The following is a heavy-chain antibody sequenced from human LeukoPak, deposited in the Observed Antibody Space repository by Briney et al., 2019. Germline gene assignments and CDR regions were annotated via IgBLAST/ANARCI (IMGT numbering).Heavy chain of an antibody. V-gene: IGHV1-2*02. CDR3: AREFMTDFWSGYLDY. CDR2: INPNSGGT. J-gene: IGHJ4*02. D-gene: IGHD3-3*01. Sequence: ASVKVSCKASGYTFTGYYMHWVRQAPGQGLEWTGWINPNSGGTNYAQKFQGRVTMTRDTSISTAYMELSRLRSDDTAVYYCAREFMTDFWSGYLDYWGQGTLVTVSS. CDR1: GYTFTGYY.